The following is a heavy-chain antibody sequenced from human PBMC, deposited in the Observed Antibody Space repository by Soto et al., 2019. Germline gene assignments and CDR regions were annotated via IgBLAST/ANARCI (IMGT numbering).Heavy chain of an antibody. CDR2: ISGSGGST. J-gene: IGHJ4*02. CDR3: AKGRPKLWFGETPNFDY. Sequence: EVQLLESGGGLVQPGGSLRLSCAASGFTFSSYAMSWVRQAPGKGLEWVSAISGSGGSTYYADSVKGRFTISRDNSKNTLYLQMNSLRAEDTAVYYCAKGRPKLWFGETPNFDYWGQGTLVTVSS. V-gene: IGHV3-23*01. D-gene: IGHD3-10*01. CDR1: GFTFSSYA.